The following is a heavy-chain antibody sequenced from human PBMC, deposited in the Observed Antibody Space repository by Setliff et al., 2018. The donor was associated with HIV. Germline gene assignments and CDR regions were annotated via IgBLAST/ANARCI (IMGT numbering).Heavy chain of an antibody. V-gene: IGHV1-2*02. CDR2: ISPDSGDT. CDR3: ARDAGAPGRGNPLDY. CDR1: GYTFTVNH. D-gene: IGHD3-10*01. J-gene: IGHJ4*02. Sequence: ASVKVSCKTSGYTFTVNHLHWVRQAPGQGVEWVGKISPDSGDTFYAQKFQGRVTLTRDTSITTAYLELSTLRDDDTAVYYCARDAGAPGRGNPLDYWGQGTLVTVSS.